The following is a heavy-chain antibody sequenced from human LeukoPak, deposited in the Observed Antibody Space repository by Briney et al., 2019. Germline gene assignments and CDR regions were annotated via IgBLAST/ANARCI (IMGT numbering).Heavy chain of an antibody. J-gene: IGHJ4*02. V-gene: IGHV1-2*06. CDR3: AREGYYESSGYCFDY. D-gene: IGHD3-22*01. CDR2: INSISGGT. CDR1: GYTLTGYY. Sequence: AAVKDSRKASGYTLTGYYMHSVRPAPGQGLEWMGRINSISGGTDDAQKFQGRVTMTRDTSISTAYMKLSRLRSDDTAVYYCAREGYYESSGYCFDYWGQGTLVTVSS.